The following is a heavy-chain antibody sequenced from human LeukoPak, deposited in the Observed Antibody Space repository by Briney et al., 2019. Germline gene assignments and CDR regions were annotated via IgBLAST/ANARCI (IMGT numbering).Heavy chain of an antibody. D-gene: IGHD1-26*01. CDR2: IYYSGST. V-gene: IGHV4-59*01. J-gene: IGHJ4*02. Sequence: PSETLSLTCTVSGGSISSYYWSWIRQPPGKGLEWIGYIYYSGSTNYNPSLKSRVTISVDTSKNQFSLKLSSVTAADTAVYYCARGRVGATTIFDYWGQGTLVTVSS. CDR1: GGSISSYY. CDR3: ARGRVGATTIFDY.